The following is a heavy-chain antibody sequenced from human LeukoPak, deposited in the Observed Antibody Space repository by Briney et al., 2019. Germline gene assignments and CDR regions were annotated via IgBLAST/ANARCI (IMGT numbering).Heavy chain of an antibody. CDR3: ARDGYYDSSGYYNFDY. CDR1: GGTFSSYA. V-gene: IGHV1-69*05. D-gene: IGHD3-22*01. Sequence: SVKVSCKASGGTFSSYAISWVRQAPGQGLEWMGRIIPIFGTANYAQKFQGRVTINTDESTSTAYMELSSLRSEDTAVYYCARDGYYDSSGYYNFDYWGQGTLVTVSS. J-gene: IGHJ4*02. CDR2: IIPIFGTA.